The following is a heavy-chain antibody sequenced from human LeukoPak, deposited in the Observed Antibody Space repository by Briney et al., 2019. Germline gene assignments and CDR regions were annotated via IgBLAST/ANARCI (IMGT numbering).Heavy chain of an antibody. V-gene: IGHV4-34*01. CDR1: GGSFSGYY. Sequence: TSETLSLTCAVYGGSFSGYYWSWIRQPPGKGLEWIGEINHSGSTNYNPSLKSRVTISVDTSKNQFSLKLSSVTAADTTVYYCARQNFYRYCRSTSCYRPYYYYYMDVWGKGTTVTISS. CDR2: INHSGST. D-gene: IGHD2-2*01. CDR3: ARQNFYRYCRSTSCYRPYYYYYMDV. J-gene: IGHJ6*03.